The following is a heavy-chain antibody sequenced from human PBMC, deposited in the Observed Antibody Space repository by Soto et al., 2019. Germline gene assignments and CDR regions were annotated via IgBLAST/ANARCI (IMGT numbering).Heavy chain of an antibody. J-gene: IGHJ5*02. Sequence: QVQLQESRPGLVKPSQTLSLTCTVSGGSINNGDNYWSWVRQSPGKRLEWIGCNYPSGTTYDNPSLQSRITRSADMPKNQFSRKLKSGTAADTAVYYCGRETYSNRGWDGFDTWGRGTMVTASS. CDR2: NYPSGTT. D-gene: IGHD6-13*01. CDR3: GRETYSNRGWDGFDT. CDR1: GGSINNGDNY. V-gene: IGHV4-30-4*01.